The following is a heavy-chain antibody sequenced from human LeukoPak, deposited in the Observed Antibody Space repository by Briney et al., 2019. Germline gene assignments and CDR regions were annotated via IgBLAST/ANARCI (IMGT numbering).Heavy chain of an antibody. Sequence: GESLKISCKGSGYSFTSYWIGWVRQMPGKGLEWMGIIYPGDSDTRYSPSFQGQVTISADKSISTAYLQWSSLKASDTAMYYCARIYCTNGVCLYGMDVWGQGTTVTVSS. D-gene: IGHD2-8*01. CDR2: IYPGDSDT. CDR3: ARIYCTNGVCLYGMDV. CDR1: GYSFTSYW. J-gene: IGHJ6*02. V-gene: IGHV5-51*01.